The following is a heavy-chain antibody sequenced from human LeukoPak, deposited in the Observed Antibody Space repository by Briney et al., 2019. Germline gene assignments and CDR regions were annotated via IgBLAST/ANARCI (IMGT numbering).Heavy chain of an antibody. Sequence: ASVKVSCKASGYTFTSYDINWVRQATGQGLEWMGWMNPNSGNTGYAQKFQGRVTMTRNTSIGTAYMELSSLRSEDTAVYYCARDQGIAAAGTFDYWGQGTLVTVSS. CDR3: ARDQGIAAAGTFDY. V-gene: IGHV1-8*01. CDR2: MNPNSGNT. CDR1: GYTFTSYD. D-gene: IGHD6-13*01. J-gene: IGHJ4*02.